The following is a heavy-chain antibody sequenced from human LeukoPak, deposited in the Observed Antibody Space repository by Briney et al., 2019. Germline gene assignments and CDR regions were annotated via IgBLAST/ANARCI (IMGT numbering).Heavy chain of an antibody. V-gene: IGHV3-30*03. Sequence: PGGSLRLSCAASGFTFSSYWMTWVRQAPGKGLEWVAVISYDGSNKYYADSVKGRFTISRDNSKNTLYLQMNSLRAEDTAVYYCARGAYYDSSGYYPFDYWGQGTLVTVSS. CDR3: ARGAYYDSSGYYPFDY. CDR2: ISYDGSNK. CDR1: GFTFSSYW. J-gene: IGHJ4*02. D-gene: IGHD3-22*01.